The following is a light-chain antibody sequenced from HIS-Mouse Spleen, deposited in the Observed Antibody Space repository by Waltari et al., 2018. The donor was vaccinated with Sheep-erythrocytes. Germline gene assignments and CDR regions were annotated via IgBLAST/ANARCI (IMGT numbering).Light chain of an antibody. J-gene: IGKJ2*01. Sequence: AIRMTQSPSSLSPPTGDRVTITCRASQGISSYLAWYQQKPGKAPKLLIYAASTLQSGVPSRFSGSGSGTDFTLTSSCLQSEDFATYYCQQYYSYPYTFGQGTKLEIK. CDR2: AAS. CDR1: QGISSY. V-gene: IGKV1-8*01. CDR3: QQYYSYPYT.